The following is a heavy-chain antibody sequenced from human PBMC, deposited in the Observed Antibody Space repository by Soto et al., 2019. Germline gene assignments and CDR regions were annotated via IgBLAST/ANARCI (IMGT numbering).Heavy chain of an antibody. CDR1: GCSINSGGYY. V-gene: IGHV4-31*03. CDR2: IYYSGRT. CDR3: ARDRASRDSGSPWLDH. Sequence: QVQLKESGPGLVKPSQTLSLTCTVSGCSINSGGYYWSWIRQHPGKGLEWSGYIYYSGRTFYNPSLRSRGTVSVDTSKNQFSLRLTSVTAADTAVYYCARDRASRDSGSPWLDHWGQGTLVTVSS. J-gene: IGHJ5*02. D-gene: IGHD3-10*01.